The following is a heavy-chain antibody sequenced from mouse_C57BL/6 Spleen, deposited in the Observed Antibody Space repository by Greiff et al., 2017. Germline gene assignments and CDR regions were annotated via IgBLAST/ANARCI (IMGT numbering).Heavy chain of an antibody. CDR3: ARDHGSSYHYAMDY. Sequence: DVKLVESGGGLVKPGGSLKLSCAASGFTFSSYAMSWVRQTPEKRLEWVATISDGGSYTYYPDNVKGRFTISRDNAKNNLYLQMSHLKSEDTAMYYCARDHGSSYHYAMDYWGQGTSVTVSS. V-gene: IGHV5-4*01. CDR2: ISDGGSYT. D-gene: IGHD1-1*01. J-gene: IGHJ4*01. CDR1: GFTFSSYA.